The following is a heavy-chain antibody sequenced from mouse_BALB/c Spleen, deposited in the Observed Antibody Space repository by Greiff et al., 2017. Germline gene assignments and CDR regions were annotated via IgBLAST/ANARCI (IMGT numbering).Heavy chain of an antibody. V-gene: IGHV5-12-1*01. CDR3: ARGLRGGFDY. CDR1: GFAFSSYD. J-gene: IGHJ2*01. CDR2: ISSGGGST. D-gene: IGHD3-1*01. Sequence: EVQLVESGGGLVKPGGSLKLSCAASGFAFSSYDMSWVRQTPEKRLEWVAYISSGGGSTYYPDTVKGRFTISRDNAKNTLYLQMSSLKSEDTAMYYCARGLRGGFDYWGQGTTLTVSS.